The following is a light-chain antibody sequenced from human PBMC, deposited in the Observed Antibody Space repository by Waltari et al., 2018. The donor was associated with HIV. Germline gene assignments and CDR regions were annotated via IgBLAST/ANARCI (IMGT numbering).Light chain of an antibody. J-gene: IGLJ2*01. Sequence: QSVLTQPPSTSGTPGQRVTISCSGSTSTIGSNAVTWSRQLPGTAPKLVIYSNNQRMPGVPDRFTGSKSGTSASLAISGLQSEDEAVYYCAAWDDSLTGNVIFGGGTKLTVL. CDR1: TSTIGSNA. CDR2: SNN. V-gene: IGLV1-44*01. CDR3: AAWDDSLTGNVI.